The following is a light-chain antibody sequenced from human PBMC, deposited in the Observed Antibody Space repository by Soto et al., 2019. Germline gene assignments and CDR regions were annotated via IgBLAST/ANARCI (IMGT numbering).Light chain of an antibody. V-gene: IGLV2-14*01. CDR3: SPYTSRTTLV. Sequence: QSALAQPASVSGSPGQSITISCTGTSSDVGGYNYVSWYQQHPGRAPKLMIYEVSNRPSGVSNRFSGSKSGNTVSLTISGLQAEDEADYYCSPYTSRTTLVFGTGTKVTVL. CDR2: EVS. J-gene: IGLJ1*01. CDR1: SSDVGGYNY.